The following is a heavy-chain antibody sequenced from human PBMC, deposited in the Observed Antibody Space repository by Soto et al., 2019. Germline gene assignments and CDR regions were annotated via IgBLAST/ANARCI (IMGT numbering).Heavy chain of an antibody. J-gene: IGHJ2*01. Sequence: QVQLVQSGAEVKKPGASVKVSCKASGYTFTSYGISWVRQAPGQGLEWMGWISAYNGNTNYAQKLQGRVTMTTDTSTSTAYMELRSLRSDDTAVYYCARRPNYGDYGPGRDYWYFDLWGRGTLVTVSS. V-gene: IGHV1-18*01. CDR3: ARRPNYGDYGPGRDYWYFDL. D-gene: IGHD4-17*01. CDR1: GYTFTSYG. CDR2: ISAYNGNT.